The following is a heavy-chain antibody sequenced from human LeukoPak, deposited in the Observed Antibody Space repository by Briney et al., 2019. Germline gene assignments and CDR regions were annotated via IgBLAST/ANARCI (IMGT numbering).Heavy chain of an antibody. J-gene: IGHJ4*02. CDR1: EFTFSTYD. V-gene: IGHV3-21*01. CDR3: ARDRARWYAIDY. CDR2: ISSSRTYI. Sequence: GGSLRLSCVASEFTFSTYDMNWVRQAPGKGLEWVSSISSSRTYIYYADSVKGRFTISRDNAKNSVYLQMNSLRAEDTAVYYCARDRARWYAIDYWGQGTLVTVSS. D-gene: IGHD6-13*01.